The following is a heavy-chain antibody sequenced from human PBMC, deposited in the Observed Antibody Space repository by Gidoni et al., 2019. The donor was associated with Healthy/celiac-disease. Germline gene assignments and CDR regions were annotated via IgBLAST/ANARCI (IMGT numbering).Heavy chain of an antibody. CDR3: ARDRYCSSTSCYLWCEDYYYGMDV. Sequence: APGKGLEGVAVIWYDGSNKYYADSVKGRVTSSRENSKNTLYLKMNSLRAEYTAVYYCARDRYCSSTSCYLWCEDYYYGMDVWGQGTTVTVYS. J-gene: IGHJ6*02. V-gene: IGHV3-33*01. CDR2: IWYDGSNK. D-gene: IGHD2-2*01.